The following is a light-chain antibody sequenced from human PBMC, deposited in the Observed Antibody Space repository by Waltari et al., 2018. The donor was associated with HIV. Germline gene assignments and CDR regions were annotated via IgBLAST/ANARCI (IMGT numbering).Light chain of an antibody. CDR3: AVLDDTLGGGV. J-gene: IGLJ2*01. CDR1: TANIGANF. Sequence: QSVLTQPPSASGTPGQKVTISCSGGTANIGANFVFWFRQFPGTAPKLLIYRDNLRHSGVPARFSGSKSGTSASLTISGLRSDDEAHYFCAVLDDTLGGGVFGGGTKLTVL. CDR2: RDN. V-gene: IGLV1-47*01.